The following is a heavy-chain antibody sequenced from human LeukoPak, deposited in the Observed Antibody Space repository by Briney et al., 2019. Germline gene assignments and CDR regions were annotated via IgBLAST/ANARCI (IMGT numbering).Heavy chain of an antibody. J-gene: IGHJ6*02. CDR1: GFTFSSYE. Sequence: PGGSLRLSCAASGFTFSSYEMNWVRQAPGKGLECVARTRTKAKDYTTEYAASVKGRFTVSRDESMHSLYLQMNSLKTEDTAVYYCARGPTVTFNYHYGMDVWGQGTTVTVSS. CDR3: ARGPTVTFNYHYGMDV. CDR2: TRTKAKDYTT. D-gene: IGHD4-17*01. V-gene: IGHV3-72*01.